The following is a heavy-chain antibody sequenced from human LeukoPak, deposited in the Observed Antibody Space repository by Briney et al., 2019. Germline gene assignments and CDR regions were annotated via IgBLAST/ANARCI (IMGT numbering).Heavy chain of an antibody. V-gene: IGHV4-30-2*01. CDR1: GGSISSGGYS. Sequence: SETLSLTCAVSGGSISSGGYSWSWIRQPPGKGLEWIGYIYHSGSTYYNPSLKSPVTISVDTSKNQFSLNLSSVTAADTAVYYCARLSGSYVGASSNWFDPWGQGTLVTVSS. CDR3: ARLSGSYVGASSNWFDP. D-gene: IGHD1-26*01. J-gene: IGHJ5*02. CDR2: IYHSGST.